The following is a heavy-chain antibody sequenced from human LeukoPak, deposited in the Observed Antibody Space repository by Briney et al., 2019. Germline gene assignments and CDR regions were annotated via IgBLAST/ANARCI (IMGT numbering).Heavy chain of an antibody. V-gene: IGHV4-34*01. D-gene: IGHD1-14*01. CDR2: INHSGST. J-gene: IGHJ4*02. CDR3: ARSRNTLKYFDY. Sequence: PSETLSLTCAVYGGSFSGYYWSWIRQPPGKGLEWIGEINHSGSTNYNPSPKRRVTISVDTSKNQFSLKLSSVTAADTAVYYCARSRNTLKYFDYWGQGTLVTVSS. CDR1: GGSFSGYY.